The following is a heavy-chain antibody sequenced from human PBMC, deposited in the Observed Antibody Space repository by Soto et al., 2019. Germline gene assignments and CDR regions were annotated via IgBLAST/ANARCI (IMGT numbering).Heavy chain of an antibody. J-gene: IGHJ2*01. D-gene: IGHD3-3*01. CDR2: MNPNSGNT. V-gene: IGHV1-8*01. Sequence: QVQLLQSGAEVKKPGTSVRVSCRASGYTFKDYDINWVRRAPGQGLEWMGWMNPNSGNTAYARKFHDRITMTRSVSARTAFMELSSLTPEDTAVYYCARRMTWSLWCFDLWGSGTQVTVSS. CDR1: GYTFKDYD. CDR3: ARRMTWSLWCFDL.